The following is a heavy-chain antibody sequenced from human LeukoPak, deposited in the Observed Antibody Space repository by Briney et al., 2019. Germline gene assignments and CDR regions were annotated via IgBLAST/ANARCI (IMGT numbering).Heavy chain of an antibody. D-gene: IGHD3-10*01. V-gene: IGHV3-74*01. CDR3: ARDRGPRTGLMVREAYDY. CDR1: GFTFSNYW. Sequence: PGGSLRLSCAASGFTFSNYWMHWVRQAPGKGLVWVSRISFDGSSTNYAESVKGRFTISRDNAKNTLYLQMNSLRVEDTAVYYCARDRGPRTGLMVREAYDYWGQGTLVTVSS. J-gene: IGHJ4*02. CDR2: ISFDGSST.